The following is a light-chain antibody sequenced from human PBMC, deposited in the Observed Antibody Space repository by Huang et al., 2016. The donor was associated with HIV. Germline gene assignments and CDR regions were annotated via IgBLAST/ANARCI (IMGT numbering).Light chain of an antibody. Sequence: DIVMTQSPIFLPVTPGEPASISCRSSQSLLHSNGYPYLDWYLQKPGQSPQLLIYLGANRASGVPDRFSGSGSGTDFTLKISRVEAEDAGVYYCMQALQTPRTFGQGTKVEIK. CDR2: LGA. J-gene: IGKJ1*01. CDR3: MQALQTPRT. CDR1: QSLLHSNGYPY. V-gene: IGKV2-28*01.